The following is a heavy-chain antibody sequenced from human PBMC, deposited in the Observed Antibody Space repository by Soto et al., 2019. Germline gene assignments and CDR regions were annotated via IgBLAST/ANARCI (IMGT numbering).Heavy chain of an antibody. J-gene: IGHJ4*02. CDR2: ISPDGSTT. D-gene: IGHD5-12*01. Sequence: GGSLRLSCAASGFTFSNFWMHWVRQAPGKGLVWVSRISPDGSTTSYADSVKGRFTISRDNAKSTLYLQMNSLRAEDTAVYYCADSWLTTSYWGLGNLVTVSS. CDR1: GFTFSNFW. CDR3: ADSWLTTSY. V-gene: IGHV3-74*01.